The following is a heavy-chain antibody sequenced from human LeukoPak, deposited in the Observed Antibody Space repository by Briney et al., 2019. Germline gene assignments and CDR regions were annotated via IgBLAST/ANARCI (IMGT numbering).Heavy chain of an antibody. CDR2: INPNAGGV. D-gene: IGHD7-27*01. Sequence: ASVKVSCKASGYTFTSYYMHWVRQAPGQGLEWMGWINPNAGGVHYARRFQGRVSMTRDTSITTAYMDLTGLRSDETAIYYCVRGDWGSNFWGQGTLVTVSS. J-gene: IGHJ4*02. CDR1: GYTFTSYY. V-gene: IGHV1-2*02. CDR3: VRGDWGSNF.